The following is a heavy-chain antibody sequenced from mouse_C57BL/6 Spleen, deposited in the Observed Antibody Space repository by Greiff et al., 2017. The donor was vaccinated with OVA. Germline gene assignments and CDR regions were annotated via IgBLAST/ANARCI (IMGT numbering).Heavy chain of an antibody. D-gene: IGHD2-5*01. Sequence: QVQLQQSGPELVKPGASVKISCKASGYTFTDYYINWVKQRPGQGLEWIGWIFPGSGSTYYNEKFKGKATLTVDKSSSTAYMLLSSLTSEDSAVYFCAKEHFYYSNYEGFAYWGQGTLVTVSA. V-gene: IGHV1-75*01. CDR1: GYTFTDYY. CDR2: IFPGSGST. J-gene: IGHJ3*01. CDR3: AKEHFYYSNYEGFAY.